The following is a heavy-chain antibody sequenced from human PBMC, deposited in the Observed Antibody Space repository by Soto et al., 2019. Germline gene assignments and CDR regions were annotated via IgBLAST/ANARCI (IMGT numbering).Heavy chain of an antibody. CDR2: IKSKTDGGTT. CDR3: TTGQSMMGATRDY. D-gene: IGHD1-26*01. J-gene: IGHJ4*02. CDR1: GFTFSNAW. V-gene: IGHV3-15*07. Sequence: GGSLRLSCAASGFTFSNAWMNWVRQAPGKGLEWVGRIKSKTDGGTTDYAAPVKGRFTISRDDSKNTLYLQMNSLKTEDTAVYYCTTGQSMMGATRDYWGQGTLVTVSS.